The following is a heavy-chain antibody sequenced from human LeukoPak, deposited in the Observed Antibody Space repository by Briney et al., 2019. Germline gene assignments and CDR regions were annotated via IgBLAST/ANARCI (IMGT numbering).Heavy chain of an antibody. CDR1: GGSFSGYY. Sequence: PSETLSLTCAVYGGSFSGYYWSWIRQPPGKGLEWIGEINHSGSTDYNPSLKSRVTISVDTSKNQFSLKLSSVTAADTAVYYCARSWLADYWGQGTLVTVSS. CDR3: ARSWLADY. CDR2: INHSGST. V-gene: IGHV4-34*01. J-gene: IGHJ4*02. D-gene: IGHD6-19*01.